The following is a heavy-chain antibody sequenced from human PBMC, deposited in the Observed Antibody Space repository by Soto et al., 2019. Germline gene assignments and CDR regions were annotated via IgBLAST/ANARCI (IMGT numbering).Heavy chain of an antibody. CDR2: ISSSSSYI. CDR1: GFTFSGFA. D-gene: IGHD2-2*03. CDR3: ARDGLSDYYGMDV. J-gene: IGHJ6*02. V-gene: IGHV3-21*01. Sequence: GGSLRLSCAASGFTFSGFAMTWVRQAPGKGLEWVSSISSSSSYIYYADSVKGRVTVSRDNARKSLFLQMNSLRAEDTAVYYCARDGLSDYYGMDVWGQGATVTVSS.